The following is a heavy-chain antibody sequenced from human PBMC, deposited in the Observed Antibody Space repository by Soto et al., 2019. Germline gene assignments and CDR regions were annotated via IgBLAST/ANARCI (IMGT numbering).Heavy chain of an antibody. D-gene: IGHD4-17*01. V-gene: IGHV2-5*01. CDR3: GHFRHDYGWRFDD. Sequence: SGHTLVNPTQTLTLTCTFSGLLLSARAVGVGWIRQPPGKALEWLALIYCNDDKRYSPSLKSRLNITKDNSKNQVGLTMTNMEPVDTAAYSCGHFRHDYGWRFDDWGQGTPVTVSS. CDR2: IYCNDDK. CDR1: GLLLSARAVG. J-gene: IGHJ4*01.